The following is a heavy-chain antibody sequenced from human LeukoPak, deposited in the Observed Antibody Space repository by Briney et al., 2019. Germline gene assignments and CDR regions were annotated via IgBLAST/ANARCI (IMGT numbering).Heavy chain of an antibody. CDR1: GFTVSSNY. V-gene: IGHV3-66*04. Sequence: GGSLRLSCAASGFTVSSNYMSWVRQAPGKGLEWVSVIYSGGSTYCADSVKGRFTISRDNSKNTLYLQMNSLRAEDTAVYYCAKPQSSGHTTDYWGQGTLVTVSS. J-gene: IGHJ4*02. CDR2: IYSGGST. CDR3: AKPQSSGHTTDY. D-gene: IGHD3-22*01.